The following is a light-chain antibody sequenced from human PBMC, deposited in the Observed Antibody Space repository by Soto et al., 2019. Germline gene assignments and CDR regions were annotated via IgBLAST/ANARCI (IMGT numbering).Light chain of an antibody. J-gene: IGLJ1*01. CDR2: EVS. CDR1: SSDVGAYKY. Sequence: QSVLTQPASVSGSPGQSVTISCTGTSSDVGAYKYVSWYQQHPGKAPKLMIYEVSNRPSGVSNRFSGSKSGNTASLTISGLQADDQADYYCNSYASDIIRFVFGNGTKV. CDR3: NSYASDIIRFV. V-gene: IGLV2-14*01.